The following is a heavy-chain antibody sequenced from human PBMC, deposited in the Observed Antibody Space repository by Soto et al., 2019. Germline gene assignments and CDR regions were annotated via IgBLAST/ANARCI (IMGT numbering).Heavy chain of an antibody. J-gene: IGHJ6*02. Sequence: QVQLQESGPGLVKPSETLSLTCTVSGGSINSYYWSWIRQPPGKGLEWIGYIYYSGSTNYNPSLKSRVTISADTSKSQFSLKLSSVTAADTAVYFCARGIFGSYLYGMDVWGQGTTVTVSS. V-gene: IGHV4-59*01. CDR2: IYYSGST. CDR3: ARGIFGSYLYGMDV. CDR1: GGSINSYY. D-gene: IGHD3-3*02.